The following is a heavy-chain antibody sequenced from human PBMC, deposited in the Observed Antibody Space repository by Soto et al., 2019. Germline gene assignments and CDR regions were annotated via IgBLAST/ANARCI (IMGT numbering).Heavy chain of an antibody. CDR1: GFTFSSYA. D-gene: IGHD1-1*01. CDR3: AKLTGKSFES. V-gene: IGHV3-23*01. Sequence: EVQLLESGGGLVQPGGSLRLSCVASGFTFSSYAMTWVRQAPGKGLEWVSSISGSGGSTYYADSAKGRFPISRDNSKNTLYLQMNSLRAEDTAVYYCAKLTGKSFESWGQGSLVTVSS. J-gene: IGHJ4*02. CDR2: ISGSGGST.